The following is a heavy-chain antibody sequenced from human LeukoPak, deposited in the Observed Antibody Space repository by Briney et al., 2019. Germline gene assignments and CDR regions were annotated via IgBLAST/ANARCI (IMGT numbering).Heavy chain of an antibody. V-gene: IGHV1-18*01. CDR1: GYNFISYG. CDR3: ARGDCSSTSCYRIAY. J-gene: IGHJ4*02. CDR2: ISAYNGNT. Sequence: ASVKVSCKASGYNFISYGISWVRQAPGQGLEWMGWISAYNGNTNYAQKFQGRVTMTTDTSTSTAYMELRSLRSDDTAVYYCARGDCSSTSCYRIAYWGQETLVTVSS. D-gene: IGHD2-2*01.